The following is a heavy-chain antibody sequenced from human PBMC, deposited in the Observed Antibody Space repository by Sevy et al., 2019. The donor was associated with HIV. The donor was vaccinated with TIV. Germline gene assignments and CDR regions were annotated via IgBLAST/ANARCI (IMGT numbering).Heavy chain of an antibody. CDR1: GYTFTGYY. CDR3: ARGYSSGWYGDY. Sequence: ASVKVSCKASGYTFTGYYMHWVRQAPGQGLEWMGWINPNSGGTNYAQKFQGGVTMTRDMSISTADMELSRLRSDDTAVYYCARGYSSGWYGDYWGQGTLVTGSS. J-gene: IGHJ4*02. D-gene: IGHD6-19*01. V-gene: IGHV1-2*02. CDR2: INPNSGGT.